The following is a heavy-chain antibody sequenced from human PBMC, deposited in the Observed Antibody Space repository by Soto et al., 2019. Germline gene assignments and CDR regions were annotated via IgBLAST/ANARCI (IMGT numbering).Heavy chain of an antibody. Sequence: SETLSLTCTVSGGSVSSGSYYWSRIRQPPGKGLEWIGYIYYSGSTNYNPSLKSRVTISVDTSKNQFSLKLSSVTAADTAVYYCARDGDYYDSSGYYGPGTYFDYWGQGTLVTVSS. J-gene: IGHJ4*02. CDR2: IYYSGST. CDR3: ARDGDYYDSSGYYGPGTYFDY. V-gene: IGHV4-61*01. CDR1: GGSVSSGSYY. D-gene: IGHD3-22*01.